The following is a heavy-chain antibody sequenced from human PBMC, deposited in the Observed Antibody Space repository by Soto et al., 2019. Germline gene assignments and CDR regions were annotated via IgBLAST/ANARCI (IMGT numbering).Heavy chain of an antibody. D-gene: IGHD1-26*01. CDR3: ARPSGSYLYYFDY. Sequence: SETLSLTCTVSGGSISSSSYYWGWIRQPPGKGLGWIGSIYYSGSTYYNPSLKSRVTISVDTSKNQFSLKLSSVTAADTAVYYWARPSGSYLYYFDYWGQGTLVTVSS. CDR1: GGSISSSSYY. V-gene: IGHV4-39*01. CDR2: IYYSGST. J-gene: IGHJ4*02.